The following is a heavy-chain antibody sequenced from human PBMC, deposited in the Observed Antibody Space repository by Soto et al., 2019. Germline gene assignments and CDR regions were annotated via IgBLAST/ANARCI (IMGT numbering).Heavy chain of an antibody. D-gene: IGHD2-15*01. CDR1: GFAFGTYV. J-gene: IGHJ4*02. CDR2: ISGRVNST. Sequence: EVQLLESGGGLVQPGGSLRLSCEASGFAFGTYVMSWVRQAPGKGLEWVSAISGRVNSTYYADSVNGRFTISRDNAKNTLYLQMTSLRAEDTAVYYCAKDIRSSGGRSPFDLWGQGTLVTVSS. CDR3: AKDIRSSGGRSPFDL. V-gene: IGHV3-23*01.